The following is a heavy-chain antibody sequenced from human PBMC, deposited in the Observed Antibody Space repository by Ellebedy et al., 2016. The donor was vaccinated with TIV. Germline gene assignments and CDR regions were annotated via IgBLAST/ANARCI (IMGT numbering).Heavy chain of an antibody. J-gene: IGHJ4*02. D-gene: IGHD3-22*01. CDR1: GFSFDRYP. V-gene: IGHV3-9*01. CDR2: ICLHSACV. Sequence: SLKISCAASGFSFDRYPMPWVRQAPGKGPEWVSGICLHSACVGYADSVKGRFTISRDNSKRTMFLEMRNLRPGDTAVYYCARSPFDSSGYYYGANYWGQGTLVTVSS. CDR3: ARSPFDSSGYYYGANY.